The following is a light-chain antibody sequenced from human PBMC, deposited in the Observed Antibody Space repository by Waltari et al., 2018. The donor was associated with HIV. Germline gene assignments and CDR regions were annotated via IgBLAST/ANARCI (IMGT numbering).Light chain of an antibody. J-gene: IGLJ1*01. CDR3: QSYDSSLEV. CDR2: GNS. CDR1: SSNIGAGYD. Sequence: QSVLTQPPSVSGPPGPGVTISCTGSSSNIGAGYDVHWYQQLPGTAPKLLSCGNSNRPSGVPDRFSGSKSGTSASLAITGLQAEDEADDYCQSYDSSLEVFGTGTKVTVL. V-gene: IGLV1-40*01.